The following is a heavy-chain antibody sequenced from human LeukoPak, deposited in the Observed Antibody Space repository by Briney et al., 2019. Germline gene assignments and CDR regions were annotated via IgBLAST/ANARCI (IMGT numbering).Heavy chain of an antibody. CDR1: GYTFTNYW. CDR2: ISPGDSDT. J-gene: IGHJ4*02. V-gene: IGHV5-51*01. Sequence: GESLKISCKGSGYTFTNYWIGWVRQMPGKGLEWMGIISPGDSDTRYSPSFQGQVTISADKSISTAYLQWSSLKASDTAMFYCARWLGYCSSASCYQPFDYWGQGTLVTASS. D-gene: IGHD2-2*01. CDR3: ARWLGYCSSASCYQPFDY.